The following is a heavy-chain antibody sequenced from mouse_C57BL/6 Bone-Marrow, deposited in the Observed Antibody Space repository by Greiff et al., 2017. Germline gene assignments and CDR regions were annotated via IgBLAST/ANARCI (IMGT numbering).Heavy chain of an antibody. V-gene: IGHV7-3*01. J-gene: IGHJ4*01. Sequence: EVKLMESGGGLVKPGGSLSLSCAASGFTFTDYYMSWVSQPPGKALEWMGFIRNKANGYTTEYSANVKGRFTISRDNSQIILYLQMNALRAEDIATYYCSSANYGWAMDYWGQGTSVTVSS. CDR3: SSANYGWAMDY. CDR1: GFTFTDYY. CDR2: IRNKANGYTT. D-gene: IGHD1-1*02.